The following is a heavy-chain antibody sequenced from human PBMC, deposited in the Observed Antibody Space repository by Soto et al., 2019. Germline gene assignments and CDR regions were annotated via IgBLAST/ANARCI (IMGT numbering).Heavy chain of an antibody. CDR3: ARGGYYYFWSGFGVYNWFDP. V-gene: IGHV3-30-3*01. CDR2: ISYDGSNK. CDR1: GFTFSSYA. J-gene: IGHJ5*02. D-gene: IGHD3-3*01. Sequence: PGGSLRLSCAASGFTFSSYAMHWVRQAPGKGLEWVAVISYDGSNKYYADSVKGRFTISRDNSKNTLYLQMNSLRAEDTAVYYCARGGYYYFWSGFGVYNWFDPWGQGTLVTVSS.